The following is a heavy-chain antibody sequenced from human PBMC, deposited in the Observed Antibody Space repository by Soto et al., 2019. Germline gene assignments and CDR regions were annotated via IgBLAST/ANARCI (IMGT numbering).Heavy chain of an antibody. CDR3: ASQGVASYNWFDP. V-gene: IGHV4-30-4*01. D-gene: IGHD3-10*01. CDR2: IYDSGST. J-gene: IGHJ5*02. Sequence: QVQLQESGPGLVKPSQTLSLTCSVSGASISSGDYYWSWIRQPPGKGLEWIGHIYDSGSTSYSPSLKSRVTISLDTSKHQFSLKLSSVTAADTAVYYCASQGVASYNWFDPWGQGTLVTVSS. CDR1: GASISSGDYY.